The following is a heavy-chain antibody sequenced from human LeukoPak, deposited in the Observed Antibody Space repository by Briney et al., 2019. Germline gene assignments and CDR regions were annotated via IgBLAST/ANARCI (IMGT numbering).Heavy chain of an antibody. CDR2: IRYDGSNK. CDR3: AKDDLWFGELSPYYFDY. Sequence: GGSLRLSCAASGFTFSSYGMHWVRQAPGKGLEWVAFIRYDGSNKYYADSVRGRFTISRDNSKNTLYLQMNSLRAEDTAVYYCAKDDLWFGELSPYYFDYWGQGTLVTVSS. CDR1: GFTFSSYG. D-gene: IGHD3-10*01. J-gene: IGHJ4*02. V-gene: IGHV3-30*02.